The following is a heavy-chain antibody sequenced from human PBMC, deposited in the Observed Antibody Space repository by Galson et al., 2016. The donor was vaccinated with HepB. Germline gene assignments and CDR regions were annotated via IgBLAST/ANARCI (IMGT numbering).Heavy chain of an antibody. V-gene: IGHV3-23*01. CDR1: GFSFSTSG. D-gene: IGHD3-16*01. CDR3: GKHGGFDY. CDR2: ITGSGATT. Sequence: SLRLSCAASGFSFSTSGMSWVRQTPGRGLEWVSGITGSGATTHYADSVRGRFTIFRDNSKNTLYLYMNSLSAGDTAVHYCGKHGGFDYWGQGALVTVSA. J-gene: IGHJ4*02.